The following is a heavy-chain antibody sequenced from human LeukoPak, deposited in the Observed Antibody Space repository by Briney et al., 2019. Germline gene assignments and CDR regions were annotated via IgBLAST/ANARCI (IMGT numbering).Heavy chain of an antibody. CDR1: GFTFSSYA. V-gene: IGHV3-64*01. J-gene: IGHJ4*02. CDR3: ARGAFLGEWLLPTAYYFDY. CDR2: ISSNGGST. Sequence: PGGSLRLSCAASGFTFSSYAMHWVRQAPGKGLEYVSAISSNGGSTYYANSVKGRFTISRDNSKNTLYLQMGSLRAEDMAVYYCARGAFLGEWLLPTAYYFDYWGQGTLVTVSS. D-gene: IGHD3-3*01.